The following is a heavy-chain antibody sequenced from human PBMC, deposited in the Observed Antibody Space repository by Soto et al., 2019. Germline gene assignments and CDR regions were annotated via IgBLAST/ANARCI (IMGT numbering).Heavy chain of an antibody. D-gene: IGHD6-19*01. V-gene: IGHV4-59*08. J-gene: IGHJ5*02. CDR1: GGSISNYF. CDR2: ISHNGNT. Sequence: SETLSLTCTVSGGSISNYFWTWIRQPPGKGLEWIGCISHNGNTNYNPSLKSRVTLSVDTSKNQFSLKLTSVTAADTAVYYCARGLEEWSYTSGWWAWGQGSLVTVSS. CDR3: ARGLEEWSYTSGWWA.